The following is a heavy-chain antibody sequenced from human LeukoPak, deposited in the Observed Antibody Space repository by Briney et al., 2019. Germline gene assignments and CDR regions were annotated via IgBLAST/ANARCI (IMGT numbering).Heavy chain of an antibody. CDR2: INPNSGGT. V-gene: IGHV1-2*02. CDR1: GYTFTGYY. Sequence: ASVEVSCKASGYTFTGYYMHWVRQAPGQGLEWMGWINPNSGGTNYAQKFQGRVTMTRDTSISTAYMELSRLRSDDTAVYYCARTDTAMVKGYYYYYMDVWGKGTTVTVSS. J-gene: IGHJ6*03. CDR3: ARTDTAMVKGYYYYYMDV. D-gene: IGHD5-18*01.